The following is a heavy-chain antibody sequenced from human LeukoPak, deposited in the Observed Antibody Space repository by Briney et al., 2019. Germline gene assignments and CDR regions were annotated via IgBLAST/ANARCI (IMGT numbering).Heavy chain of an antibody. Sequence: ASVKVSCKASGYTFTSYAMNWVRQAPGQGLEWMGWINTNTGNPTYAQGFTGRFVFSLDTSVSTAYLQISSLKAEDTAVYYCARGARDRVITASLGYWGQGTLVTVSS. V-gene: IGHV7-4-1*02. CDR2: INTNTGNP. J-gene: IGHJ4*02. D-gene: IGHD3-22*01. CDR1: GYTFTSYA. CDR3: ARGARDRVITASLGY.